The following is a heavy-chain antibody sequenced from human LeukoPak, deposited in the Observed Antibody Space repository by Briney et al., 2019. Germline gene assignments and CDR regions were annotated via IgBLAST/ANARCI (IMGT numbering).Heavy chain of an antibody. V-gene: IGHV3-30*02. J-gene: IGHJ4*02. CDR2: IRKDGSDK. Sequence: PGGSLRLSCVASGFNFNTYGMHWVRQAPGKGLEWVAFIRKDGSDKYYVDSVKGRFTSSRDNSKNTLYLQMNSLRFEDTAVYYCAKDIVVVPAAILASWGQGTLVTVSS. CDR1: GFNFNTYG. D-gene: IGHD2-2*01. CDR3: AKDIVVVPAAILAS.